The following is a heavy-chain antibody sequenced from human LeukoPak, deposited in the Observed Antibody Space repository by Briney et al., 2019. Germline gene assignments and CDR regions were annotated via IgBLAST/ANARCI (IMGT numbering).Heavy chain of an antibody. J-gene: IGHJ4*02. CDR1: GYTFTSHD. D-gene: IGHD1-1*01. Sequence: ASVKVSCKASGYTFTSHDINWVRQATGQGLEWMGWMNPNSGNMGYAQKFQGRVTMTRDTSINTAYMQLYSLRSEDTAVYYCARGYSPSVRTTGNDYWGQGTLVTVSS. V-gene: IGHV1-8*01. CDR3: ARGYSPSVRTTGNDY. CDR2: MNPNSGNM.